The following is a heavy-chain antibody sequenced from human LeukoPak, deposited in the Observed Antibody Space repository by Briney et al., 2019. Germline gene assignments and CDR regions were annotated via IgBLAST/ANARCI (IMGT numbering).Heavy chain of an antibody. CDR1: GGSINSYY. J-gene: IGHJ3*02. CDR2: IYYSGNT. Sequence: SETLSLTCTVSGGSINSYYWSWIRQPPGKGLEWIGYIYYSGNTNYNPSFKSRDTISVDTSKIQFSLKLSSVTAADTAVYYCARDLKWFGSNDAFDIWGQGTMVTVSS. CDR3: ARDLKWFGSNDAFDI. V-gene: IGHV4-59*01. D-gene: IGHD3-10*01.